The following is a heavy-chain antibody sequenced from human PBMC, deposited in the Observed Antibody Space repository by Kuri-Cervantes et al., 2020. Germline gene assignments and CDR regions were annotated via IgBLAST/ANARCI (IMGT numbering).Heavy chain of an antibody. J-gene: IGHJ4*02. Sequence: GESLKISCTASGFTFSSHWMTWVRQAPGKGLEWVANINQDGSEKYYVDSLKGRFTISRDNAKNSLFLHMNSLRAEDTAVYYCARQRPGIAVAGTFDYRGQGTLVTVSS. CDR3: ARQRPGIAVAGTFDY. V-gene: IGHV3-7*01. D-gene: IGHD6-19*01. CDR1: GFTFSSHW. CDR2: INQDGSEK.